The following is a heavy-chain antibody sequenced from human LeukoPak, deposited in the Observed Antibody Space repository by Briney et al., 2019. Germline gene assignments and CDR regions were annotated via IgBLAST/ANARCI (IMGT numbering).Heavy chain of an antibody. CDR2: ISAYNGNT. CDR1: GYTFTSYG. Sequence: ASVKVSCKASGYTFTSYGISWVRQAPGQGLEWMGWISAYNGNTNYAQKFQGRVTITTDESTSTAYMELSSLRSEDTAVYYCARSRAVEWPTIFYYFDYWGQGTLVTVSS. J-gene: IGHJ4*02. D-gene: IGHD3-9*01. CDR3: ARSRAVEWPTIFYYFDY. V-gene: IGHV1-18*01.